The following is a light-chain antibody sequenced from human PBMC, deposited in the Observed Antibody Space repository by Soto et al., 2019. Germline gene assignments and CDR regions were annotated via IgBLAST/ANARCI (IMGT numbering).Light chain of an antibody. CDR2: IAS. CDR1: QSISNY. J-gene: IGKJ2*01. V-gene: IGKV1-39*01. CDR3: QQSHGTPYT. Sequence: DIQMTQSPSPLSASVGDRVTITCRASQSISNYLNWYQQKPGQAPNLLIYIASNLHSGVPSRFSGSGSGTDFTLTISSLQPEDFATYYCQQSHGTPYTFGQGTKLEIK.